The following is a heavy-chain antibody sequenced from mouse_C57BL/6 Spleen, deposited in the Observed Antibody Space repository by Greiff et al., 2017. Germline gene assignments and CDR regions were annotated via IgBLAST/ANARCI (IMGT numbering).Heavy chain of an antibody. Sequence: VQLQQSGAELAKPGASVKLSCKASGYTFTSYWMHWVKQRPGQGLAWIGYINPSSGYTKYNQKFKDQATLTADKSSSTAYMQLSSLTYEDSAVXCCARFYGSSRDWFAYWGQGTLVTVSA. CDR3: ARFYGSSRDWFAY. CDR1: GYTFTSYW. D-gene: IGHD1-1*01. J-gene: IGHJ3*01. CDR2: INPSSGYT. V-gene: IGHV1-7*01.